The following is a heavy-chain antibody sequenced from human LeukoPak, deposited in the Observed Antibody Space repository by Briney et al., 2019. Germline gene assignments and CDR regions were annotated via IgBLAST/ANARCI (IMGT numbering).Heavy chain of an antibody. V-gene: IGHV3-15*01. CDR1: GFTFSSYA. J-gene: IGHJ4*02. CDR2: IKPMTEGGTT. CDR3: TSVPVG. Sequence: GGSLRLSCAASGFTFSSYAMSWVRQAPGKGLEWVGHIKPMTEGGTTDYAAPVKGRFTISRDDSKNTLDLQMNSLKTEDTAVYYCTSVPVGWGQGTLVTVSA. D-gene: IGHD1-26*01.